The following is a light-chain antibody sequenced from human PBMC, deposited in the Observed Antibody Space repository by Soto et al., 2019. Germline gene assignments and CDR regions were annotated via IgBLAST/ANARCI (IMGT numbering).Light chain of an antibody. CDR1: QSISSW. Sequence: DIQMTQSPSTLSASVRHTVTITSRASQSISSWLAWYQQNPGKAPKLLIYDATSLESGVPSRFSGSVSGTKFTLTISRLQPDDFATYYCQQYNSYSSLTFGGGTKVEIK. CDR3: QQYNSYSSLT. V-gene: IGKV1-5*01. CDR2: DAT. J-gene: IGKJ4*01.